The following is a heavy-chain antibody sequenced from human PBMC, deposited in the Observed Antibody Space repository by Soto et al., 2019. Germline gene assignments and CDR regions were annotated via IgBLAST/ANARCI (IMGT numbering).Heavy chain of an antibody. V-gene: IGHV1-18*01. CDR3: ARGVGSGSYYNQYNWFDP. Sequence: ASVKVSCKASGYTFTNYGISWERQAPGQGLEWMGWISAYNGNTNHAQKLQGRVTMTTDTSTSTAYMELRSLRSDDTAVYYCARGVGSGSYYNQYNWFDPWGQGTLVTVSS. CDR2: ISAYNGNT. J-gene: IGHJ5*02. CDR1: GYTFTNYG. D-gene: IGHD3-10*01.